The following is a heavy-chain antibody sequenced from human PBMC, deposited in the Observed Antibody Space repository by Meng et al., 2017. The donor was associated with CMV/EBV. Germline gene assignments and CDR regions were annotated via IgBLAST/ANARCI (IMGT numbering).Heavy chain of an antibody. CDR2: ISAYNGNT. V-gene: IGHV1-18*01. CDR1: GGTFSSYA. D-gene: IGHD3-22*01. CDR3: ARVGEEDYYDSSGYTSQKTFDY. J-gene: IGHJ4*02. Sequence: ASVKVSCKASGGTFSSYAISWVRQAPGQGLEWMGWISAYNGNTNYAQKLQGRVTMTTDTSTSTAYMELRSLRSDDTAVYYCARVGEEDYYDSSGYTSQKTFDYWGQGTLVTVSS.